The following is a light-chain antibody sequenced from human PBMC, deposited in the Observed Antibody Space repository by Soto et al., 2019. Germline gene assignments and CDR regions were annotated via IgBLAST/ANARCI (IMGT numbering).Light chain of an antibody. CDR3: AAWDDSLNGAV. J-gene: IGLJ7*01. Sequence: QSVLTQPPSASGTPGQRVTISCSGSSSNIGSNPVNWYQQLPGTAPKLPIYSNNQPPSGVPDRFSGSKSGTSASLAISGLQSEDEADEYCAAWDDSLNGAVFGGGTQLTVL. V-gene: IGLV1-44*01. CDR1: SSNIGSNP. CDR2: SNN.